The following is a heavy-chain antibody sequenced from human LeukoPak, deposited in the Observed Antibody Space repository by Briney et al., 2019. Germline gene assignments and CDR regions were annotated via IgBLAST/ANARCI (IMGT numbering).Heavy chain of an antibody. J-gene: IGHJ4*02. CDR2: ISAYNCNT. Sequence: ASVRVSCKASGYTFTSYGIRWVRQAPGQGLEWRGWISAYNCNTNYAQKFQGRVIMTTETSTRTAYMSLRYLRSDDTAVYYCARAGYGDYSPESGYFDFWGQGTLVTVSS. CDR1: GYTFTSYG. D-gene: IGHD4-17*01. V-gene: IGHV1-18*01. CDR3: ARAGYGDYSPESGYFDF.